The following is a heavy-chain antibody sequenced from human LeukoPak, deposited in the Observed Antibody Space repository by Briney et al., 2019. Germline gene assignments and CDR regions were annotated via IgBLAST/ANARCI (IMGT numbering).Heavy chain of an antibody. Sequence: GGSLRLSCAASGFTFSDYYMSWIRQAPGKGLEWVSYISSSGSTIYYADSVKGRFTISRDNAKNSLYLQMNSLRAEDTAVYYCAREWYYYDSSGYYVSYFDYWGQGTLVTVSP. CDR1: GFTFSDYY. V-gene: IGHV3-11*04. CDR3: AREWYYYDSSGYYVSYFDY. D-gene: IGHD3-22*01. CDR2: ISSSGSTI. J-gene: IGHJ4*02.